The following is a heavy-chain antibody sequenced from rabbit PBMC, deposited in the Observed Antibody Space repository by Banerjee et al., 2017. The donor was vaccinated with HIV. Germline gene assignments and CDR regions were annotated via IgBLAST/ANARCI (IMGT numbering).Heavy chain of an antibody. J-gene: IGHJ3*01. Sequence: QQQLEESGGGLVKPGGTLTLTCKASGIDFSSYYYMCWVRQAPGKGLELIACIYTSSGSTWYASWVNGRFTISETSSTTVTLQMTSLTAADTATYFCARWGAGYADYGYGVSDLWGQGTLVTVS. CDR1: GIDFSSYYY. V-gene: IGHV1S43*01. D-gene: IGHD6-1*01. CDR3: ARWGAGYADYGYGVSDL. CDR2: IYTSSGST.